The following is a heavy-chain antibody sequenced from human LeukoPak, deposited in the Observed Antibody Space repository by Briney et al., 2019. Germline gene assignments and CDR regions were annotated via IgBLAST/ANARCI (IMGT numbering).Heavy chain of an antibody. V-gene: IGHV1-2*02. CDR1: GYTFIGYH. J-gene: IGHJ3*02. CDR3: ARDSSIYYYDDAFDI. CDR2: FNPKSGDT. D-gene: IGHD3-22*01. Sequence: ASVKVSCKASGYTFIGYHLHCVRQAPGQGGECMGWFNPKSGDTGYAQKFQGRVTMTRDTSISTAYMDLSRVRSDDSAVYYCARDSSIYYYDDAFDIWGQGTMVIVSS.